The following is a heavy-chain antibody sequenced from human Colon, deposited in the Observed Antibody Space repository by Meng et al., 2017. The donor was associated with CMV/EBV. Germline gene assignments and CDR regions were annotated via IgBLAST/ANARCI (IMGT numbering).Heavy chain of an antibody. J-gene: IGHJ6*02. CDR2: ITWNSETI. D-gene: IGHD1-26*01. CDR3: AKDVGANFFYGLDV. Sequence: SLKISCAVSGVTFGDYAMHWVRQVPGKGPEWVAGITWNSETIAYGDSVTGRFTVSRDNAKTALYLQMNTLRAEDTALYYCAKDVGANFFYGLDVWGQGTTVTVSS. V-gene: IGHV3-9*01. CDR1: GVTFGDYA.